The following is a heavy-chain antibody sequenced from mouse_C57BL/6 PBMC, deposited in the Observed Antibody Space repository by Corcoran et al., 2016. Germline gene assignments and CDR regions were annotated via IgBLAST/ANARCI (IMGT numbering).Heavy chain of an antibody. CDR2: IYPGDGDT. Sequence: QVQLQQSGAELVKPGASVKISCKASGYAFSSYWMNWVKQRPGKGLEWIGQIYPGDGDTNYNGKFKGKATLTADKSSSTAYMQLSSLTSEDSAVYFCARRAHYDYDGGFAYWGQGTLVTVSA. CDR3: ARRAHYDYDGGFAY. CDR1: GYAFSSYW. J-gene: IGHJ3*01. V-gene: IGHV1-80*01. D-gene: IGHD2-4*01.